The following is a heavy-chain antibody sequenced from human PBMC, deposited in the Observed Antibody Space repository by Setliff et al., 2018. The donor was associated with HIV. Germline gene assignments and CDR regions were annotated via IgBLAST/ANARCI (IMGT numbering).Heavy chain of an antibody. CDR3: ARDRWGPLPGMSYYYYYMDV. CDR2: IIPMFGTT. D-gene: IGHD3-16*01. Sequence: ASVKVSCKASGGTFSYYAISWVRQAPGQGLEWMGGIIPMFGTTNYAQKFQGRVTITADESTSTAYMELRSLRSEDTAVYYCARDRWGPLPGMSYYYYYMDVWGKGTTVTVSS. J-gene: IGHJ6*03. CDR1: GGTFSYYA. V-gene: IGHV1-69*13.